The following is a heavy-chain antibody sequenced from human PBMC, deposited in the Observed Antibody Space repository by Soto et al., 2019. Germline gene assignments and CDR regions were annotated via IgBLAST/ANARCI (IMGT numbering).Heavy chain of an antibody. J-gene: IGHJ4*02. V-gene: IGHV3-23*01. D-gene: IGHD7-27*01. CDR2: INNSGGST. Sequence: HPGGSLRLSCAASGLTFSSYATTLVRQSPGTGLEWVSTINNSGGSTWYADSVKGRFTISRDNSKNTLYLQMNSLRGEDTAVYYCAKEVSLGSYVDLGYWGQGTLIPVSS. CDR3: AKEVSLGSYVDLGY. CDR1: GLTFSSYA.